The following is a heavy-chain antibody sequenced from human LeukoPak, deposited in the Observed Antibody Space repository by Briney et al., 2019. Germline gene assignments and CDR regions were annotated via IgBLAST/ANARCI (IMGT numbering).Heavy chain of an antibody. Sequence: GGSLRLSCAASGFTFSSNWMHWVRQAPGKGLVWVSRIKTDGSSTDYADSVKGRFTISRDNAKNTLYLQMNSLRAEDTAVYYCAKARGSSVYEQFDYWGQGTQVTVSP. CDR1: GFTFSSNW. D-gene: IGHD5/OR15-5a*01. CDR3: AKARGSSVYEQFDY. V-gene: IGHV3-74*01. J-gene: IGHJ4*02. CDR2: IKTDGSST.